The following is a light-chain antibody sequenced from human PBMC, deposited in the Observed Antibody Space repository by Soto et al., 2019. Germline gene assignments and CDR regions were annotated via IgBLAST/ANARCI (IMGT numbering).Light chain of an antibody. J-gene: IGKJ4*01. CDR2: GAS. V-gene: IGKV3-20*01. Sequence: EIVLTQSPGTLSLSPGERATLSCRARQSVSSSYLAWYQQKPGQAPRLLIYGASSRATGNPDRFSGSGSETDFTLTISRLEPEDFAVYYCQHYGSLVLTFGGGTKVEIK. CDR1: QSVSSSY. CDR3: QHYGSLVLT.